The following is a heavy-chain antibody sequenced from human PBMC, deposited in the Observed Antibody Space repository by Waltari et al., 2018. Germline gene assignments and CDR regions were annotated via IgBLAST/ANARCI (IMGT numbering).Heavy chain of an antibody. CDR1: GGTFRSFA. V-gene: IGHV1-69*05. CDR2: IIPIFGTA. Sequence: QVQLVQSGAEVKKPGSSVKVSCKASGGTFRSFAIRWVRQAPGQGLAWMGGIIPIFGTANYAQKFQGRVTITTDESTSTAYMELSSLRSEDTAVYYCARNDGEYQLLPYYFDYWGQGTLVTVSS. CDR3: ARNDGEYQLLPYYFDY. J-gene: IGHJ4*02. D-gene: IGHD2-2*01.